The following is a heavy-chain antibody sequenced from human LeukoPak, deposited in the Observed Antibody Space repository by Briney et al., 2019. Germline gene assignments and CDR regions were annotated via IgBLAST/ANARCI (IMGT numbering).Heavy chain of an antibody. CDR2: IYYSGST. CDR3: ARCANYDSTGYPLLSFDY. D-gene: IGHD3-22*01. J-gene: IGHJ4*02. V-gene: IGHV4-31*03. CDR1: GGSISSGGYY. Sequence: SETLSLTCTVSGGSISSGGYYWSWIRQHPGKGLEWIGYIYYSGSTYYNPSLKSRVTISVDTSKNQFSLKLSSVTAADTAVYYCARCANYDSTGYPLLSFDYWGQGTLVTVSS.